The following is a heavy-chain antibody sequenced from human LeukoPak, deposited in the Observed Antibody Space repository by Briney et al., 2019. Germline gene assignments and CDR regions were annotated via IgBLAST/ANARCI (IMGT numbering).Heavy chain of an antibody. V-gene: IGHV1-18*01. CDR1: GYTFTSYS. J-gene: IGHJ4*02. D-gene: IGHD2-15*01. CDR3: ARASYCSDGSCYSDY. CDR2: ISAYNGNT. Sequence: ASVTVSCKASGYTFTSYSISWVRQAPGQGLEWMGWISAYNGNTIYAQKVKGRVTMTTDTSTSTAYMELRSLKSDDTAVCYCARASYCSDGSCYSDYWGQGTLVTVSS.